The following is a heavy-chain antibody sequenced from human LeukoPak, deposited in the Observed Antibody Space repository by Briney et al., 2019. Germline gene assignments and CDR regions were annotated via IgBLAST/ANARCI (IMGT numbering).Heavy chain of an antibody. Sequence: SETLSLTCTVSGASFTSNYWSWIRQPPGKGLEWIGYIYYSGTTTYNPSLERRVTMSVDMSKTQFSLRLNSVTATDTAVYYCARLDCGGDCYVDYWGQGTLVTVST. D-gene: IGHD2-21*02. V-gene: IGHV4-59*08. CDR1: GASFTSNY. CDR3: ARLDCGGDCYVDY. CDR2: IYYSGTT. J-gene: IGHJ4*02.